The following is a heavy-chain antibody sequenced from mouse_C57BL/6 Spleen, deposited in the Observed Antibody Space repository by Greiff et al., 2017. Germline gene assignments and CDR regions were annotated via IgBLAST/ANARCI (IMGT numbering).Heavy chain of an antibody. Sequence: QVQLQQPGAELVKPGASVKLSCKATGYTFTGYWIEWVKQRPGHGLEWIGEILPGSGSTNYNEKFKGKATFTADTSSNTAYMPLRSLTTEDSAIYYGARRGDYDLYYAMDYWGQGTSVTVSS. CDR1: GYTFTGYW. CDR2: ILPGSGST. V-gene: IGHV1-9*01. CDR3: ARRGDYDLYYAMDY. D-gene: IGHD2-4*01. J-gene: IGHJ4*01.